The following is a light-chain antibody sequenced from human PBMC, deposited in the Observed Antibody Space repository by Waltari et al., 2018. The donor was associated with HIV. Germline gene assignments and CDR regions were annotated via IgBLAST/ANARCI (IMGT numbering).Light chain of an antibody. CDR2: EVS. CDR1: SSDFGSYNL. J-gene: IGLJ2*01. Sequence: QSALTQPASVSGSPGQSITISCTGTSSDFGSYNLVSWYQQHPGKAPTLMIYEVSKRPSGVSDRCSGSKSGNTASLTISGLQAEDEADYHCCSYAGSGGPVVFGGGTKLTVL. CDR3: CSYAGSGGPVV. V-gene: IGLV2-23*02.